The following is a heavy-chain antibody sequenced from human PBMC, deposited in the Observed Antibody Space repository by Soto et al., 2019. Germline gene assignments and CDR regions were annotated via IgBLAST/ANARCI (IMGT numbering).Heavy chain of an antibody. CDR2: IYYGGGT. V-gene: IGHV4-39*01. Sequence: ETLSLTCTVSSAPVSSSTYTWGWIRQPPGKGMEWIGSIYYGGGTYYNASLNSRVTISADTSRNQFSLKVNSVTVADTAVYYCARRSHTNWPAYWGHGTQVTVS. CDR1: SAPVSSSTYT. D-gene: IGHD2-15*01. CDR3: ARRSHTNWPAY. J-gene: IGHJ5*01.